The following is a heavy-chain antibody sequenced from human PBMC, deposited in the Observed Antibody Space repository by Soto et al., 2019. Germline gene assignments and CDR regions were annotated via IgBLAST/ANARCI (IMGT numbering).Heavy chain of an antibody. Sequence: SETLSLTCAVSGGSISSSNWWSWVRQPPGKGLEWIGEIYHSGSTNYNPSLKSRVTISVDKSKNQFSLKLSSVTAADTAVYYCARDRYYYGSGSPLRGMDVWGQGTTVTVSS. CDR3: ARDRYYYGSGSPLRGMDV. CDR1: GGSISSSNW. V-gene: IGHV4-4*02. J-gene: IGHJ6*02. CDR2: IYHSGST. D-gene: IGHD3-10*01.